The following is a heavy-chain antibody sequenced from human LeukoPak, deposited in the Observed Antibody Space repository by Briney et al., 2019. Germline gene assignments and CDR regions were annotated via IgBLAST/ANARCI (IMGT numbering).Heavy chain of an antibody. Sequence: ASVKVSCKASGYTFTSYGISWVRQAPGQGLEWMGWISAYNGNTNYAQKLQGRVTMTTDTSTSTAYMELRSLGSDDTAVYYCAREEMITFGGVNYYWGQGTLVTVSS. CDR2: ISAYNGNT. J-gene: IGHJ4*02. CDR3: AREEMITFGGVNYY. V-gene: IGHV1-18*01. CDR1: GYTFTSYG. D-gene: IGHD3-16*01.